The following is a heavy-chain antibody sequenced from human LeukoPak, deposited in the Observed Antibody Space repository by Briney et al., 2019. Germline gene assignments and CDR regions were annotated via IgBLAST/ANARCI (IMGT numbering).Heavy chain of an antibody. J-gene: IGHJ6*02. CDR1: GYSFTSYW. CDR2: IDPSNSYT. Sequence: PGESLKISCKGSGYSFTSYWISWVRQMPGKGLEWMGGIDPSNSYTNYSPAFQGRVTISADKSISTAYLQWSSLKASDTAMYYCARSAGMDIWGQGTTVTVSS. V-gene: IGHV5-10-1*01. CDR3: ARSAGMDI.